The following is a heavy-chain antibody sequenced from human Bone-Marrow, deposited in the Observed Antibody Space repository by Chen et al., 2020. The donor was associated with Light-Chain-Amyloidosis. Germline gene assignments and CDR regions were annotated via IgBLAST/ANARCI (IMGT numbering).Heavy chain of an antibody. V-gene: IGHV5-51*01. Sequence: EVQLEQSGPEVKKPGESLKISCKGSGYTFPNYWIGWVRQMPGKGLEWMGVIYPDDSEARYSPSFEGQVTISADKPITTAYLQWRSLKASDTAMYYCARRRDGYNFDYWGQGTLVTVSS. CDR1: GYTFPNYW. D-gene: IGHD5-12*01. CDR3: ARRRDGYNFDY. J-gene: IGHJ4*02. CDR2: IYPDDSEA.